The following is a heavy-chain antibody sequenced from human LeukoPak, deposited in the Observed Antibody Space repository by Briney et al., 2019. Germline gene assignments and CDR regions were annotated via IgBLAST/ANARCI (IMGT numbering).Heavy chain of an antibody. D-gene: IGHD4-11*01. CDR1: GFTFSDYY. V-gene: IGHV3-11*04. CDR2: ISNTGNTI. CDR3: ARDLLYVTTSDY. Sequence: GGSLRLSCAASGFTFSDYYMNWFRQAPGKGLEGVSSISNTGNTIYYADSVKGRFTISRDNAANSLYLQMHSLRVEDTATYYCARDLLYVTTSDYWGQGTLVTVSS. J-gene: IGHJ4*02.